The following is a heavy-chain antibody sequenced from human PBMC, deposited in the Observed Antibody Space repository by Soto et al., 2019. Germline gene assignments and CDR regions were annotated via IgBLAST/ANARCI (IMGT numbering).Heavy chain of an antibody. D-gene: IGHD6-19*01. J-gene: IGHJ4*02. V-gene: IGHV4-34*01. CDR2: INHSGST. Sequence: TSETLSLTCAVYGGSFSGYYWSWIRQPPGKGLEWIGEINHSGSTNYNPSLKSRVTISVDTSKNQFSLKLSSVTAADTAVYYCARHIAVAGTGYWGQGTLVTVSS. CDR3: ARHIAVAGTGY. CDR1: GGSFSGYY.